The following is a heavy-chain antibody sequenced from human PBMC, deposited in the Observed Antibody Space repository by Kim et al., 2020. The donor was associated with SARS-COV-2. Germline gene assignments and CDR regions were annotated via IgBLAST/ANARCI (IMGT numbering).Heavy chain of an antibody. CDR1: GFTFSSYG. Sequence: GGSLRLSCAASGFTFSSYGMHWVRQAPGKGLEWVAVIWYDGSNKYYADSVKGRFTISRDNSKNTLYLQMNSLRAEDTAVYYCAKDEVSHDYGDYDWGQGTLVTVSS. V-gene: IGHV3-33*06. CDR3: AKDEVSHDYGDYD. D-gene: IGHD4-17*01. J-gene: IGHJ4*02. CDR2: IWYDGSNK.